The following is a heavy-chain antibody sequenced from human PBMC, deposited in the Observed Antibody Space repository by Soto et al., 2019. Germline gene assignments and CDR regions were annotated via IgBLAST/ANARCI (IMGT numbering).Heavy chain of an antibody. CDR3: ALLRLLRSSDYFGMDV. J-gene: IGHJ6*02. V-gene: IGHV4-30-4*01. CDR2: IYYTGGT. Sequence: QVQLQESGPGLVKPSQTLSLTCTVSGGSISSGDYYWSWIRQPLGRGLEWIGYIYYTGGTSYNPSLQSRLTISVDTSKNQFSLKLSSVTAADTAMYYCALLRLLRSSDYFGMDVWGQGTTVTVSS. CDR1: GGSISSGDYY. D-gene: IGHD3-3*01.